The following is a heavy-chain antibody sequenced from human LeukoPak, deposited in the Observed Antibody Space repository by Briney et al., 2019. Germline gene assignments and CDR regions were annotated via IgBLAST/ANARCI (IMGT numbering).Heavy chain of an antibody. CDR2: IYYSGST. CDR1: SGSISSYY. CDR3: ARSSYSSSPFDFDY. Sequence: SETLSLTCTVSSGSISSYYWSWLRQPPGKGLEWLGYIYYSGSTNYNPSLKSRVTIPVDTSKNQFSLKLSSVTAADTAVYYCARSSYSSSPFDFDYWGQGTLVTVSS. D-gene: IGHD6-6*01. V-gene: IGHV4-59*01. J-gene: IGHJ4*02.